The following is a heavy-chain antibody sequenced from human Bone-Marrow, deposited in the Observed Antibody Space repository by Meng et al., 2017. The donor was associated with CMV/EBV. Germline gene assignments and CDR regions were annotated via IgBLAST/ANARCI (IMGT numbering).Heavy chain of an antibody. Sequence: QVQLQQSGPGLVKHSQTLSLTCAISGDSVSRENVAWIWIRQSPSRGLEWLARTYYRSKWYNDYAPSVKSRITVNTDTSKNQFSLQLNSVTPEDTAVYFCARDVDSWGQGTLVTVSS. V-gene: IGHV6-1*01. J-gene: IGHJ4*02. CDR3: ARDVDS. CDR2: TYYRSKWYN. CDR1: GDSVSRENVA.